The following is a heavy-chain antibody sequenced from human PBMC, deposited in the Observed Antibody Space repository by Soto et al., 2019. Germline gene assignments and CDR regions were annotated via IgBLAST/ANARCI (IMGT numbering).Heavy chain of an antibody. CDR1: GGSFSGYY. CDR3: ARGAAAPPIDY. V-gene: IGHV4-34*01. Sequence: SETLSLTCAVYGGSFSGYYWSWIRQPPGKGLEWIGEINHSGSTNYNPSLKSRVTISVDTSKNQFSLKLSSVTAADTAVYYCARGAAAPPIDYWGQGALVTVSS. CDR2: INHSGST. J-gene: IGHJ4*02. D-gene: IGHD6-13*01.